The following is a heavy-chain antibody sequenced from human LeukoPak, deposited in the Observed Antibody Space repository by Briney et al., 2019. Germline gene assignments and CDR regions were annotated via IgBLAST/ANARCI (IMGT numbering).Heavy chain of an antibody. CDR3: ARDLSSSPTHENYYYYMDV. Sequence: ASVKVSCKASGYTFTGYYMHWVRQAPGQGLEWMGWINPNSGGTNYAQKFQGRVTMTRDTSISTAYMELSRLRSDDTAVYYCARDLSSSPTHENYYYYMDVWGKGTTVTVSS. V-gene: IGHV1-2*02. D-gene: IGHD6-13*01. CDR2: INPNSGGT. J-gene: IGHJ6*03. CDR1: GYTFTGYY.